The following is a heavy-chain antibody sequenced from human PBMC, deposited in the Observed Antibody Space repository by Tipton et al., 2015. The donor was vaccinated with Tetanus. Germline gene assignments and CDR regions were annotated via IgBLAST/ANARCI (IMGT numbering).Heavy chain of an antibody. D-gene: IGHD2-8*01. J-gene: IGHJ4*02. CDR2: IYPGDSDT. CDR3: ARAHCTDGVCNFDF. Sequence: QLVQSGGEVKKPGESLKISCKGSGYIFNNYWIGWVRQKPGKGLEWMGIIYPGDSDTRYSPSFQGQVTISVDKSINTACLQWSSLKASDTSMFYCARAHCTDGVCNFDFWGQGALGTVAS. V-gene: IGHV5-51*01. CDR1: GYIFNNYW.